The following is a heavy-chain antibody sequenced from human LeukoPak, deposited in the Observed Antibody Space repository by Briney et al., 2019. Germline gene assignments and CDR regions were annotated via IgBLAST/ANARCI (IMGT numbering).Heavy chain of an antibody. CDR3: ARDHYDSSGYYRIDAFDI. V-gene: IGHV1-46*01. CDR1: GYTFTSYG. D-gene: IGHD3-22*01. J-gene: IGHJ3*02. CDR2: INPSGGST. Sequence: ASVKVSCKASGYTFTSYGISWVRQAPGQGLEWMGIINPSGGSTSYAQKFQGRVTMTRDTSTSTVYMELSSLRSEDTAVYYCARDHYDSSGYYRIDAFDIWGQGTMVTVSS.